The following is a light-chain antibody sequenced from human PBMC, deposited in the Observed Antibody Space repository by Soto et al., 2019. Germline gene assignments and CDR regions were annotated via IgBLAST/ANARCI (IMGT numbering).Light chain of an antibody. V-gene: IGKV3-15*01. CDR3: QQYDNWPPWT. CDR1: QSVGSN. J-gene: IGKJ1*01. CDR2: GAS. Sequence: EIVMTQSPGTLSVSPGEGATLSCRASQSVGSNLAWYQQKPGQAPRLLIYGASTRATAIPARFSGSGSGTELTLTISSLQSEDFAVYYCQQYDNWPPWTFGQGTKVEIK.